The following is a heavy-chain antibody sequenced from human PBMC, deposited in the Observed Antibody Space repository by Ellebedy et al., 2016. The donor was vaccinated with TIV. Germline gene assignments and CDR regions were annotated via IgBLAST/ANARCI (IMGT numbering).Heavy chain of an antibody. V-gene: IGHV3-23*01. CDR2: ISGGGNT. Sequence: GGSLRLSXAASGFTFSGYWMSWFRQAPGKGLEWVSSISGGGNTYYADSVKGRFIISRDNSQNTLFLQMSSLRGEDAAVYYCAKDYPRGGAAVGTLFFESWGRGTLVTVSS. D-gene: IGHD6-13*01. J-gene: IGHJ4*02. CDR3: AKDYPRGGAAVGTLFFES. CDR1: GFTFSGYW.